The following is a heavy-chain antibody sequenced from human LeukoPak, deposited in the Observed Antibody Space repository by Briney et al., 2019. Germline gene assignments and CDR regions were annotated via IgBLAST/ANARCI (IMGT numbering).Heavy chain of an antibody. Sequence: SETLSLTCTVSGGSISSYHWSWIRQPAGKGLEWIGRIYTSGSTNYNPSLKSRVTMSVDTSKNQFSLKLSSVTAADTAVYYCARDVSSRYDSSGYYRDYWGQGTLVAVSS. J-gene: IGHJ4*02. D-gene: IGHD3-22*01. V-gene: IGHV4-4*07. CDR3: ARDVSSRYDSSGYYRDY. CDR2: IYTSGST. CDR1: GGSISSYH.